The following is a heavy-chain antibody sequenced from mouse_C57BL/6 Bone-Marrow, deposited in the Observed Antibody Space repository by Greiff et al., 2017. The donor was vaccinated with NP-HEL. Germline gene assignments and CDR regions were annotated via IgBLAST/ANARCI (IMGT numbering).Heavy chain of an antibody. CDR2: IDPSDSYT. J-gene: IGHJ4*01. CDR1: GYTFTSYW. D-gene: IGHD1-1*01. V-gene: IGHV1-50*01. Sequence: VQLQQPGAELVKPGASVKLSCKASGYTFTSYWMQWVKQRPGPGLEWIGEIDPSDSYTNYNPKFKVKATLTVDTSSSTAYMQLSSLTSEDSAVYYCARGSTVVDWGQGTSVTVSS. CDR3: ARGSTVVD.